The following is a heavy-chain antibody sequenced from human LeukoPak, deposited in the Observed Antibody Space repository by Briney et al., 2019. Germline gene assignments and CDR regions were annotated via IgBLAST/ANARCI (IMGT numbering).Heavy chain of an antibody. Sequence: GGSLRLSCAASGFTFSSYWMHWVRQAPGKGLVWVSRINSDGSSTSYADSVKGRYTISRDNAKNTLYLQMNSLRAEDTAVYYCARARGWELPYYWYFDLWGRGTLVTVSS. CDR3: ARARGWELPYYWYFDL. CDR2: INSDGSST. CDR1: GFTFSSYW. J-gene: IGHJ2*01. D-gene: IGHD1-26*01. V-gene: IGHV3-74*01.